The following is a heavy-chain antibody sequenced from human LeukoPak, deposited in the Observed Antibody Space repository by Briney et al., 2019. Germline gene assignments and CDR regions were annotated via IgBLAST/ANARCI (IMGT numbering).Heavy chain of an antibody. CDR2: IHPSDSYT. CDR3: STTNGLDY. CDR1: GSNFTSYW. D-gene: IGHD2-8*01. V-gene: IGHV5-10-1*01. J-gene: IGHJ4*02. Sequence: GASLKISCKGSGSNFTSYWIGWLRQMPGKGLEWMGMIHPSDSYTTSSPSFQGHVTISVDKSISTAYIQWSSLKASDSAMYYCSTTNGLDYWGQGTPVTVSS.